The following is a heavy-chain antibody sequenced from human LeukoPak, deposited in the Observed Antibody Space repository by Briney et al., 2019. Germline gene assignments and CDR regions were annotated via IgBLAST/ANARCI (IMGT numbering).Heavy chain of an antibody. Sequence: KPSETLSLTCTVSGGSISSYYWSWIRQSAGKGLEWIGRIYTSGSTNYNPSLKSRVTMSVDTPKNQFSLKLSSVTAADTAVYYCARDEVAAAGTNWSDPWGQGTLVTVSS. CDR1: GGSISSYY. CDR2: IYTSGST. D-gene: IGHD6-13*01. V-gene: IGHV4-4*07. CDR3: ARDEVAAAGTNWSDP. J-gene: IGHJ5*02.